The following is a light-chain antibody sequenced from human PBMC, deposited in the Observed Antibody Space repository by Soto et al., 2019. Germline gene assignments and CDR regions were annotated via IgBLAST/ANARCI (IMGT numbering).Light chain of an antibody. V-gene: IGKV1-5*01. CDR2: DAS. Sequence: DFQMTQSPSTLSASVGDRVTITCRASKNIRSRLAWFQQKPGKAPKLLIYDASSLESGDPQRFSGSGSGTEVTLTISSLQTDDFSTYDCQQKHSYWTFGQGTKVDIK. J-gene: IGKJ1*01. CDR1: KNIRSR. CDR3: QQKHSYWT.